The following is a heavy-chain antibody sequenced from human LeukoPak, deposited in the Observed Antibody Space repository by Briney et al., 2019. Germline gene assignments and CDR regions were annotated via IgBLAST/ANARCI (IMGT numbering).Heavy chain of an antibody. Sequence: GGSLRLSCAASGFTFSSYEMNWVCQAPGKGLEWVSYISSSGSTIYYADSVKGRFTISRDNAKNSLYLQMNSLRAEDTAVYYCARTMYSNYVFDYWGQGTLVTVSS. D-gene: IGHD4-11*01. CDR1: GFTFSSYE. J-gene: IGHJ4*02. V-gene: IGHV3-48*03. CDR3: ARTMYSNYVFDY. CDR2: ISSSGSTI.